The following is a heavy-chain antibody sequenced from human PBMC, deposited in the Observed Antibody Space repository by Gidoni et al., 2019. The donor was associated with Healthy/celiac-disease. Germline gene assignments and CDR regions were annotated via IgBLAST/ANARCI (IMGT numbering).Heavy chain of an antibody. Sequence: EVQLVESGGGLVKPGGSMRRSCAASGFTFSSYSMNWVRQAPGKGLEWVSSISSSSSYIYYADSVKGRFTISRDNAKNSLYLQMNSLRAEDTAVYYCARVRRYSGSYGYFDLWGRGTLVTVSS. CDR3: ARVRRYSGSYGYFDL. D-gene: IGHD1-26*01. CDR1: GFTFSSYS. J-gene: IGHJ2*01. V-gene: IGHV3-21*01. CDR2: ISSSSSYI.